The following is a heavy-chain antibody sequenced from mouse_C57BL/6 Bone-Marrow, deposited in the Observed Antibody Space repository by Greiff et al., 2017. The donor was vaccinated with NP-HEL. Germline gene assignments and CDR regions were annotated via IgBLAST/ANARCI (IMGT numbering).Heavy chain of an antibody. V-gene: IGHV10-3*01. J-gene: IGHJ3*01. CDR3: VRDGYYCWFAY. Sequence: EVQLVESGGGLVQPKGSLKLSCAASGFTFNTYAMHWVRQAPGKGLEWGARIRSKSSNYATYYADSVKDRFTISRDDSQSMLYLQMNNLKTEDTAMYYCVRDGYYCWFAYWGQGTLVTVSA. D-gene: IGHD2-3*01. CDR2: IRSKSSNYAT. CDR1: GFTFNTYA.